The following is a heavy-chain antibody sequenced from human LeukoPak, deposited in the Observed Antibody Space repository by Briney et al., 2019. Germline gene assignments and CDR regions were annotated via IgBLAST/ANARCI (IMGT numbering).Heavy chain of an antibody. CDR3: ARADQYYYDSSGLHAFDI. V-gene: IGHV1-69*06. CDR2: IIPIFGTA. J-gene: IGHJ3*02. CDR1: GGTFSSYA. Sequence: GASVKVSCKASGGTFSSYAISWVRQAPGQGLEWMGGIIPIFGTANYAQKFQGRVTITADKSTSTAYMELSSLRSEDTAVYYCARADQYYYDSSGLHAFDIWGQGTMVTVSS. D-gene: IGHD3-22*01.